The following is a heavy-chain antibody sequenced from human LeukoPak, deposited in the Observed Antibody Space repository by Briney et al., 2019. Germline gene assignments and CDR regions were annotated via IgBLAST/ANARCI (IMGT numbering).Heavy chain of an antibody. J-gene: IGHJ3*01. Sequence: GGSLRLSCAASGFTFNSYLMSWVRQAPGGGLEWVANIKKDGSEENYLDSVKGRFTVSRDNAKNSLNLQMNSLRGEDTAVYYCARSNPNKNALDLWGQGTMVTISS. V-gene: IGHV3-7*01. CDR2: IKKDGSEE. D-gene: IGHD1-14*01. CDR1: GFTFNSYL. CDR3: ARSNPNKNALDL.